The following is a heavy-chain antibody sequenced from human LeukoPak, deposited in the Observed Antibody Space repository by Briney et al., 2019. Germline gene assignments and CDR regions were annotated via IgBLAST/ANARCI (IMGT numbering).Heavy chain of an antibody. V-gene: IGHV3-23*01. J-gene: IGHJ4*02. D-gene: IGHD2-2*01. CDR3: AKSNIVVVPAHFDY. CDR2: ISGSGGVT. CDR1: GFTFRSYA. Sequence: SGGSLRLSCAASGFTFRSYAMSWVRQTPGKGLEWVSAISGSGGVTYFTDSVRGRFTISRDNSKNTLYLQMNSLRAEDTAVYYCAKSNIVVVPAHFDYWGQGTLVTVSS.